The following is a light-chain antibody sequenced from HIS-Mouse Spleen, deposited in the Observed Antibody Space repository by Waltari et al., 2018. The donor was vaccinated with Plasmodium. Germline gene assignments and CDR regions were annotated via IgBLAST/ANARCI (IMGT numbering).Light chain of an antibody. Sequence: SYELTHPPSVSVSPGHTSSITCSGHTLPKKSAYLYQHESGQAPVLVIYEDSKRPPGIPERFSGSSSGTMATLTISGAQVEDEADYYCYSTDSSGNHRVFGGGTKLTVL. J-gene: IGLJ3*02. V-gene: IGLV3-10*01. CDR2: EDS. CDR1: TLPKKS. CDR3: YSTDSSGNHRV.